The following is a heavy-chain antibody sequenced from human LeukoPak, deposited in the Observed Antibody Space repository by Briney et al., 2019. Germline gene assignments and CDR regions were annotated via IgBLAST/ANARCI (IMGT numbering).Heavy chain of an antibody. CDR1: GMSFTGYY. D-gene: IGHD6-19*01. J-gene: IGHJ5*02. CDR2: MNHRGNS. CDR3: ARGSGSYTGAADH. Sequence: SETLSLTCAVHGMSFTGYYWGWIRQPPGKGLEWIGEMNHRGNSYFNPSFKSRVSISLDTSRKQFSLNLTSVTAADTAFYFCARGSGSYTGAADHWGQGTLVTVSS. V-gene: IGHV4-34*01.